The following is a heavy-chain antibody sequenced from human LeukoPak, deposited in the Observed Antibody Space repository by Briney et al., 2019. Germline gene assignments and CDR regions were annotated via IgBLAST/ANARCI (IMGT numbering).Heavy chain of an antibody. CDR3: ARDLRYCSGGSCYRLLGF. CDR2: INPNGGGT. V-gene: IGHV1-2*02. J-gene: IGHJ4*02. Sequence: ASVKVSCKAYYMHWVRQAPGQGLEWMGWINPNGGGTNYAQKFQGRVTMTRDTSISTAYMELSRLRSDDTAVYYCARDLRYCSGGSCYRLLGFWGQGTLVTVSS. CDR1: Y. D-gene: IGHD2-15*01.